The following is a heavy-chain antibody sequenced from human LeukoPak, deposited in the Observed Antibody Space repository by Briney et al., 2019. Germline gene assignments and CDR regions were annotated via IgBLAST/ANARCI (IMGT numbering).Heavy chain of an antibody. D-gene: IGHD4-23*01. J-gene: IGHJ1*01. CDR2: IYSSGST. CDR3: ARYLDYGGNSRVFQH. CDR1: GGSIRGYY. V-gene: IGHV4-59*12. Sequence: PSETLSLTCNVSGGSIRGYYWSWIRQPPGKGLEWIGYIYSSGSTNYNPSLKSRVTMSVDTSKNQFSLKLSSVTAADTAVYYCARYLDYGGNSRVFQHWGQGTLVTVSS.